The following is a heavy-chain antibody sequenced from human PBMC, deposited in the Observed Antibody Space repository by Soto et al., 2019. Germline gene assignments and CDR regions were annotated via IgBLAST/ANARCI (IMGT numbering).Heavy chain of an antibody. CDR2: IFHGGNT. CDR3: ARARWYDAFDV. J-gene: IGHJ3*01. CDR1: GSFISSGND. V-gene: IGHV4-38-2*01. Sequence: PSETLSLTCAVSGSFISSGNDWGWMRKPPGKGLEWIGCIFHGGNTYYNPSLKSQVTISVDMSKNQFALKLNSVTAAHTAVYYCARARWYDAFDVWGQGTVVTVSS. D-gene: IGHD2-15*01.